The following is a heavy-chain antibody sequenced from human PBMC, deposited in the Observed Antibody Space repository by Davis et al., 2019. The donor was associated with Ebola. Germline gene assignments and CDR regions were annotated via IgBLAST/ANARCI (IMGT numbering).Heavy chain of an antibody. D-gene: IGHD6-13*01. CDR1: GFTFSSYD. Sequence: GESLKISCAASGFTFSSYDMHWVRQATGKGLEWVSAIGTAGDTYYPGSVKGRFTISRENAKNSLYLQMNSLRAGDTAVYYCARVPIAAAGYWYFDLWGRGTLVTVSS. J-gene: IGHJ2*01. CDR2: IGTAGDT. CDR3: ARVPIAAAGYWYFDL. V-gene: IGHV3-13*01.